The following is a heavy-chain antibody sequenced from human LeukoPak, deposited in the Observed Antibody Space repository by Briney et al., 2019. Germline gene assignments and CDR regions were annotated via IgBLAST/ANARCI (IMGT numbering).Heavy chain of an antibody. CDR2: ISSTSAYI. D-gene: IGHD2-8*02. CDR3: ARGGTGAFDY. V-gene: IGHV3-11*06. J-gene: IGHJ4*02. CDR1: GFPFTSGFTFSDHY. Sequence: GGSLRLSCAASGFPFTSGFTFSDHYMSWIRQAPGKGLEWVSYISSTSAYISYADSVKGRFTISRDNANNSLFLQMNGLRAEDTAIYYCARGGTGAFDYWGQGTLVTVSS.